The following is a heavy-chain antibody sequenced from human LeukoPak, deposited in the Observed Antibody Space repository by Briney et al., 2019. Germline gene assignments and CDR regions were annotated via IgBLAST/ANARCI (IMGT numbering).Heavy chain of an antibody. J-gene: IGHJ4*02. D-gene: IGHD1-26*01. CDR2: INPNSGGT. Sequence: ASVKVSSKASGYTFTGYYIHWVRQAPGQGLEWMGWINPNSGGTNYAQKFQGRVTMTRDTSISTAYMELSRLRSDDTAVYYCARVRDWDLLRYFDSWGQGTLVTVSS. V-gene: IGHV1-2*02. CDR1: GYTFTGYY. CDR3: ARVRDWDLLRYFDS.